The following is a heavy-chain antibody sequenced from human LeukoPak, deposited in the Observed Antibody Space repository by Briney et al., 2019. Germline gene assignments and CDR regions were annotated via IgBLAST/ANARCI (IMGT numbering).Heavy chain of an antibody. CDR1: GFTFSNYA. Sequence: GGSLRLSCVASGFTFSNYAMTWARQAPGRGLEWVSTISSGSDNTYYADSVKGRFTISRDNSKNTLYLQMNSLRVEDTAVYYCYCSSSTCYAGGGFSWGQGTLLTVSS. V-gene: IGHV3-23*01. J-gene: IGHJ5*02. CDR3: YCSSSTCYAGGGFS. D-gene: IGHD2-2*01. CDR2: ISSGSDNT.